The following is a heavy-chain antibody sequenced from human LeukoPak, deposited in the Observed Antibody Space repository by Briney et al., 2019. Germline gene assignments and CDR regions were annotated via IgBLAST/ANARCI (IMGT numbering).Heavy chain of an antibody. CDR2: ISNNGGYT. D-gene: IGHD2-15*01. CDR3: AKQLGYCSDGSCYFPY. J-gene: IGHJ4*02. Sequence: EGSLRLSCAASGFTFSSSAMSWVRQAPGKGLEWVSAISNNGGYTYYADSVQGRFTISRDNSKSTLCLQMNSLRAEDTAVYYCAKQLGYCSDGSCYFPYWGQGTLVTVSS. V-gene: IGHV3-23*01. CDR1: GFTFSSSA.